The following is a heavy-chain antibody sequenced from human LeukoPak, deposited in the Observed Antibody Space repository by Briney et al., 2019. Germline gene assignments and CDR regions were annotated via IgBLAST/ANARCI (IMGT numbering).Heavy chain of an antibody. V-gene: IGHV3-7*01. CDR3: ATSYDSSGCD. D-gene: IGHD3-22*01. CDR1: GFTFSSFW. CDR2: IKQDGSLQ. J-gene: IGHJ4*02. Sequence: GGSLGLSCTASGFTFSSFWMAWVRQAPGKGLEWVANIKQDGSLQHYGDSVKGRFTISRDNAKNSLYLQMNNLRAEDTALYYCATSYDSSGCDWGQGTLVTVSS.